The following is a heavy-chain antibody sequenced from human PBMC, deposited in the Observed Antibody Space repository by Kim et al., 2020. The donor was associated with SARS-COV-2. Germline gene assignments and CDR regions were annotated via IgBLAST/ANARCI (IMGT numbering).Heavy chain of an antibody. CDR3: ARDRIMGYDSFDY. CDR1: GYTFTCYY. V-gene: IGHV1-2*02. D-gene: IGHD5-12*01. J-gene: IGHJ4*02. CDR2: INPNSGGT. Sequence: ASVKVSCKASGYTFTCYYMHWVRQAPGQGLEWMGWINPNSGGTNYAQKFQGRVTMTRDTSISTAYMELSRLRSDDTAVYYCARDRIMGYDSFDYWGQGTLVTVSS.